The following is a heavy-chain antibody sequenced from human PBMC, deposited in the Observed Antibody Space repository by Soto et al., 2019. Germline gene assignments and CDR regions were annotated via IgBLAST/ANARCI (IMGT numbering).Heavy chain of an antibody. V-gene: IGHV3-23*01. CDR2: ISGSGGST. CDR1: GFTFSSYA. CDR3: ARRGPGTYFDY. J-gene: IGHJ4*02. Sequence: EVQLLDSGGGLVQPGGSLRLSCADSGFTFSSYAMKWVRQAPGKGLEWVSVISGSGGSTYYADSVKGRFTISRDNSKNTLYLQMNSLRAEDTAVYYCARRGPGTYFDYWGQGTLVTVSS. D-gene: IGHD6-13*01.